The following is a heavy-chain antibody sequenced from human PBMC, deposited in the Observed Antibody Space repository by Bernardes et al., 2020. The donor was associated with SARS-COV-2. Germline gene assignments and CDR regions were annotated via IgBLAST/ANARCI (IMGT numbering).Heavy chain of an antibody. V-gene: IGHV3-7*03. J-gene: IGHJ6*02. CDR1: GFDFSDYW. CDR2: IKRDGSET. CDR3: VRSAGMDV. Sequence: GSLRLSCAGSGFDFSDYWMTWVRQAPGKGLEWVANIKRDGSETYYVDSVKGRCTISRDNAKNLVFLQMNSLRAEDTAVFYCVRSAGMDVWGQGTMVTVSS.